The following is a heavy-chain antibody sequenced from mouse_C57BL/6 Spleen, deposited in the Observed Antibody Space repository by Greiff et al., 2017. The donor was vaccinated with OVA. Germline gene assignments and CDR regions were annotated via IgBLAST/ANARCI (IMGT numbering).Heavy chain of an antibody. D-gene: IGHD2-1*01. J-gene: IGHJ2*01. CDR2: INYDGSST. Sequence: EVKLVESEGGLVQPGSSMKLSCTASGFTFSDYYMAWVRQVPEKGLEWVANINYDGSSTYYLDSLKSRFIISRDNAKNILYLQMSSLKSEDTATYYCARRDGNYFFDYWGQGTTLTVSS. V-gene: IGHV5-16*01. CDR3: ARRDGNYFFDY. CDR1: GFTFSDYY.